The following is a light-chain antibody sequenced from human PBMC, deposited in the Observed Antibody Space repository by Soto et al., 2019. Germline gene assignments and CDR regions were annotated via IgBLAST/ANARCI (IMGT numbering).Light chain of an antibody. Sequence: EIVLTQSPGTLSLSPGERATLSCRASQSVSSNYLAWYQQKPGQAPRLLIYGASSRATGIPDRFRGSGSGTDLTLTISRLEPEDFAVYYCQQYGTSPPYTFGQGTKLEIK. CDR3: QQYGTSPPYT. J-gene: IGKJ2*01. CDR2: GAS. CDR1: QSVSSNY. V-gene: IGKV3-20*01.